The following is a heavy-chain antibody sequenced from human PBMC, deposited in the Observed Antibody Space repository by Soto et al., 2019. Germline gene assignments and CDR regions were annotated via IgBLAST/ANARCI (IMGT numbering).Heavy chain of an antibody. Sequence: EVQLVESGGALVKPGGSLRLSCAASGFTFSNAWMNWVRQTPGKGLEWVGLSKSKTAGGTTDYTAPVKGRFTISRDDSENTLYLQMNSLTVEETALYHCVSEVAGAFHIWGQGTMVTVSS. J-gene: IGHJ3*02. CDR3: VSEVAGAFHI. V-gene: IGHV3-15*02. CDR1: GFTFSNAW. CDR2: SKSKTAGGTT. D-gene: IGHD5-12*01.